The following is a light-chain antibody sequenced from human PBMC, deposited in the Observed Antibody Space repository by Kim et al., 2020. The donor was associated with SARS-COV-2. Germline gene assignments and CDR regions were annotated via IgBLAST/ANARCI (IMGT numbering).Light chain of an antibody. CDR1: NIGRKS. V-gene: IGLV3-21*04. CDR3: EVRDSSSEHYV. CDR2: YDS. J-gene: IGLJ1*01. Sequence: SYELTQPPSVSVPPGKTASITCGGHNIGRKSVHWYQQKPGQAPVLFIYYDSDRPSEIPECYHGSYPGHTATLTISRVEAGDEADYYCEVRDSSSEHYVFG.